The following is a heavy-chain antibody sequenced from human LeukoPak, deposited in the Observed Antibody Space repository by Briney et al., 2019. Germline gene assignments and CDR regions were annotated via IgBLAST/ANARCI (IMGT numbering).Heavy chain of an antibody. CDR2: IYSDGTT. Sequence: SETLSLTCSVSGSSTTSCYWNWIRQAPGKGLKWIGYIYSDGTTSYSPSLRSRVTISIDTSRNQFSLKLSSVTAADAAVYYCARDTRSYDTSGYYYFDYWGQGALVTVSS. J-gene: IGHJ4*02. D-gene: IGHD3-22*01. V-gene: IGHV4-59*01. CDR1: GSSTTSCY. CDR3: ARDTRSYDTSGYYYFDY.